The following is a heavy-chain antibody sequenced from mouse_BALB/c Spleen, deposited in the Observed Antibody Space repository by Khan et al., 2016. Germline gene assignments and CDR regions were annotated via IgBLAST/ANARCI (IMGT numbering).Heavy chain of an antibody. D-gene: IGHD1-1*01. V-gene: IGHV3-6*02. CDR3: ASVGIYYDTYYYAMDY. Sequence: VQLQQSGPGLVKPSQSLSLTCSVSGYSITSGYYWNWIRQFPGNKLEWMGYISYDGSNNYNPSLKNRISITRDTSKNQFFLKLNSVTTEDTATYYCASVGIYYDTYYYAMDYWGQGTSVTVSS. CDR1: GYSITSGYY. CDR2: ISYDGSN. J-gene: IGHJ4*01.